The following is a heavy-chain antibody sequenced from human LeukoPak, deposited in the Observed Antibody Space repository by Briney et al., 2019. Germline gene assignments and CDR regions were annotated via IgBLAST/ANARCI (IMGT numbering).Heavy chain of an antibody. V-gene: IGHV4-31*03. D-gene: IGHD3-10*01. J-gene: IGHJ3*02. CDR2: IYYSGST. CDR1: GGSISSGGYY. CDR3: ARETEPLMGSAFDI. Sequence: PSETLSLTCTVSGGSISSGGYYWSWIRQHPGKGLEWIGYIYYSGSTYYNPSLKSRVTISVDTSKNQFSLKLSSVTAADTAVYYCARETEPLMGSAFDIWGQGTMVTVSS.